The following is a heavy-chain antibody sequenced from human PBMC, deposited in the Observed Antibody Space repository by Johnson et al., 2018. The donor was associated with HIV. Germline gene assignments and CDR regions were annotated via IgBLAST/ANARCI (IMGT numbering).Heavy chain of an antibody. V-gene: IGHV3-30-3*01. Sequence: QVQLVESGGGVVQPGMSLRLSCAASGFTFSSYAMHWVRQAPGKGLEWVALISYDGSTKYYADSVKGRFTISRDNSKNSLYLQMNTLRAEDTAVYYCARDQRGGYSYGDAFDFWGQGTVVSVSS. CDR3: ARDQRGGYSYGDAFDF. J-gene: IGHJ3*01. CDR2: ISYDGSTK. CDR1: GFTFSSYA. D-gene: IGHD5-18*01.